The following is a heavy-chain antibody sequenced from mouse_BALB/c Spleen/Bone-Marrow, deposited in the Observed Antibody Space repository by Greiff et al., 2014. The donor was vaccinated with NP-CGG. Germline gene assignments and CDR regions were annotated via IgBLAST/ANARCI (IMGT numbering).Heavy chain of an antibody. J-gene: IGHJ1*01. Sequence: VQLKQSGAELVKPGASVKLSCTASGFNIKDTYMHWVKQRPEQGLEWIGRIDPANGNTKYDPKFQGKATITADTSSNTAYLQLSSLTSEDTAVYYCANYDYGWYFDDWGAGTTVTVSS. CDR1: GFNIKDTY. CDR2: IDPANGNT. D-gene: IGHD2-4*01. CDR3: ANYDYGWYFDD. V-gene: IGHV14-3*02.